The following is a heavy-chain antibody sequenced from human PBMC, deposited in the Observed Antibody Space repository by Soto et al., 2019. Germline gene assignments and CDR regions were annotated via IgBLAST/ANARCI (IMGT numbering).Heavy chain of an antibody. V-gene: IGHV4-34*01. CDR2: ITHSGST. J-gene: IGHJ6*02. CDR3: ARGPVGGGNSPPYYYYGMDV. CDR1: GGSFNGYY. Sequence: SETLSLPCAVYGGSFNGYYWSWIRQPPGKGLEWIGEITHSGSTNYNPSLKSRVTISVDTSKNQFSLKLSSVTAADTAVYYCARGPVGGGNSPPYYYYGMDVWGQGTTVTSP. D-gene: IGHD2-21*02.